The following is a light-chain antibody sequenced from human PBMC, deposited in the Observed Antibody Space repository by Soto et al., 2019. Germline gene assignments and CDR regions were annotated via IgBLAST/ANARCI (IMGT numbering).Light chain of an antibody. Sequence: DIVMTQSPLSLPVTPGEPASISCRSSQSLLHSNGYNYLNWYLQKPGQSPQVLIYLSSNRSSGVTERSSGSGSGTDFTLKISRVEAEDVGLYYCMQAIQTQWTFGQGTKVEIK. CDR1: QSLLHSNGYNY. V-gene: IGKV2-28*01. CDR2: LSS. J-gene: IGKJ1*01. CDR3: MQAIQTQWT.